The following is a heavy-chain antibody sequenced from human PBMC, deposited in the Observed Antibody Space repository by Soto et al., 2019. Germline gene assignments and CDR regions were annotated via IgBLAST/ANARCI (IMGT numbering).Heavy chain of an antibody. Sequence: SQTLSLTCAISGDSVPSNSAAWNWIRPSPSRGLEWLGRTYYRSKWYNDYAVSVKSRITINPDTSKNQFSLQLNSVTPEDTAVYYCARAALRVSCPDFFYYGMDVWGQGTTVTVSS. J-gene: IGHJ6*02. CDR2: TYYRSKWYN. D-gene: IGHD3-3*01. CDR1: GDSVPSNSAA. CDR3: ARAALRVSCPDFFYYGMDV. V-gene: IGHV6-1*01.